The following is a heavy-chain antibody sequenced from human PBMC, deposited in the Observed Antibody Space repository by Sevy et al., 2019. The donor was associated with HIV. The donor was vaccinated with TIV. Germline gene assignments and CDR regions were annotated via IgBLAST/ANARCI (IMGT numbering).Heavy chain of an antibody. CDR3: AKDFSDVYYYDSSATVDY. D-gene: IGHD3-22*01. V-gene: IGHV3-23*01. J-gene: IGHJ4*02. Sequence: GGSLRLSCAASGIAFSTYAMFWVRQAPGKGLEWVSSISAGGYSTYYADSVKGRFTLSIDNSRNTLDLQMNSLRADDTAVYYCAKDFSDVYYYDSSATVDYWGQGTLVTVSS. CDR2: ISAGGYST. CDR1: GIAFSTYA.